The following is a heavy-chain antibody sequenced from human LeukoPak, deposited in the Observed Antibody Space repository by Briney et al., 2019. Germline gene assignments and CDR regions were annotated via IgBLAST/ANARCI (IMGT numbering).Heavy chain of an antibody. CDR1: GYTFTSYG. D-gene: IGHD4-17*01. Sequence: GASVKVSCKASGYTFTSYGISWVRQAPGQGLEWMGWISAYNGNTSYAQKLQGRVTMTTDTSASTAYMELRSLRSDDTAVYYCARDDSHGDFDYWGQGTLVTVSS. V-gene: IGHV1-18*01. CDR3: ARDDSHGDFDY. CDR2: ISAYNGNT. J-gene: IGHJ4*02.